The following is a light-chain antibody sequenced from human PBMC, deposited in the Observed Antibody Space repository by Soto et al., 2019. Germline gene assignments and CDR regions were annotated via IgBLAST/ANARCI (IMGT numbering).Light chain of an antibody. J-gene: IGKJ5*01. CDR1: QTIGNY. CDR3: QQRGNWPPIT. Sequence: SLPVSPGFRATLSCRASQTIGNYLAWHQQKPGQPPRLLIYDTSNRATGIPARFSGSGSGTDFTLTISSLEPEDFAVYYCQQRGNWPPITFGQGTRLEIK. V-gene: IGKV3-11*01. CDR2: DTS.